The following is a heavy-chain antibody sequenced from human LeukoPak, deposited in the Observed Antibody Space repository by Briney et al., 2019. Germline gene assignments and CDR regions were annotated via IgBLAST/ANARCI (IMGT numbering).Heavy chain of an antibody. J-gene: IGHJ5*02. CDR1: GGSISSGDYY. V-gene: IGHV4-30-4*01. Sequence: SETLSLTCTVSGGSISSGDYYWSWIRQPPGKGLEWIGYLYYSGSTYYNPSLKSRVTISVDTSKNQFSLKLSSVTAADTAVYYCARESYFPTAWFDPWGQGTLVTVSS. CDR3: ARESYFPTAWFDP. D-gene: IGHD4-17*01. CDR2: LYYSGST.